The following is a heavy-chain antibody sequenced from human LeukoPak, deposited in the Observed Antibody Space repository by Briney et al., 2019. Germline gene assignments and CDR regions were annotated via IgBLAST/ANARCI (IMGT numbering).Heavy chain of an antibody. D-gene: IGHD2/OR15-2a*01. CDR3: AGHHPRNTVDF. CDR1: GGSFGGYY. Sequence: PSETLSLTCAVYGGSFGGYYWSWIRQPPGKGLEWIAYISDIGSINYNPSLKSRVTISLDTSKNQFSLKLSSVTAADTAVYYCAGHHPRNTVDFWGQGTLVTVSS. J-gene: IGHJ4*02. CDR2: ISDIGSI. V-gene: IGHV4-59*08.